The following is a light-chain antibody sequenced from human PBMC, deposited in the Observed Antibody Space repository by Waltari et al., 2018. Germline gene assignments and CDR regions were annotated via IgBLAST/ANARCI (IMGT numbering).Light chain of an antibody. CDR2: EVN. V-gene: IGLV2-23*02. CDR1: SSDVGSFNL. J-gene: IGLJ2*01. Sequence: QSALTQPASVSGSPGQSITIPCTGTSSDVGSFNLFSWYQLPPGNAPKLLISEVNKRPSGVSNRFFGSKSGITASLTISGLQTGDEANFYCCSYAGSTSYVVFGGGTKLTVL. CDR3: CSYAGSTSYVV.